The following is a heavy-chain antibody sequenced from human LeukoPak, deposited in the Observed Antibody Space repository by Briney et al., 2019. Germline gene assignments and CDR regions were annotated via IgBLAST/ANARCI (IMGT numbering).Heavy chain of an antibody. D-gene: IGHD1-1*01. J-gene: IGHJ6*03. Sequence: SETLSLSCTVSGYSITSGYYWGWIRQPPGKGLEWIGSIYYSGSTYYNPSLKSRVTISVDTSKNQFSLKLSSVTAADTAVYYCAREDTGLENYMDVWGKGTTVTVSS. CDR3: AREDTGLENYMDV. CDR2: IYYSGST. V-gene: IGHV4-38-2*02. CDR1: GYSITSGYY.